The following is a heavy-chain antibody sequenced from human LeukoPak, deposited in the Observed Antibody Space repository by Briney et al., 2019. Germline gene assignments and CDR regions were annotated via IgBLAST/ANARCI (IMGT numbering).Heavy chain of an antibody. J-gene: IGHJ4*02. CDR3: AGQRPAAAPDY. CDR2: IYTSGST. D-gene: IGHD6-13*01. V-gene: IGHV4-4*07. CDR1: GGSISSYY. Sequence: PSETLSLTRTVSGGSISSYYWSWIRQPAGKGLEWIGRIYTSGSTNYNPSLKSRVTMSVDTSKNQFSLKLSSVTAADTAVYYCAGQRPAAAPDYWGQGTLVTVSS.